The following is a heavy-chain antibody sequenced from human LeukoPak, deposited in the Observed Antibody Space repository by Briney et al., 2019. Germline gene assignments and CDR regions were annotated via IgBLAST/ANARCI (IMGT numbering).Heavy chain of an antibody. Sequence: SETLSLTCTVSGGSISSYYWSWIRQPPGKGLEWIGYIYYSGSTNYNPSLKSRVTISVDTSKNQFSLRLSSVTAADTAVYYCARGPFGGSYSGDYWGQGTLVTVPS. D-gene: IGHD1-26*01. V-gene: IGHV4-59*01. CDR1: GGSISSYY. J-gene: IGHJ4*02. CDR3: ARGPFGGSYSGDY. CDR2: IYYSGST.